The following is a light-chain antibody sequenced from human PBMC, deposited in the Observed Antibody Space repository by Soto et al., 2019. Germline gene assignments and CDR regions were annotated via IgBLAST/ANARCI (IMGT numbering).Light chain of an antibody. Sequence: DIQLTQSPSRLSASIGDRVTLTCRASHDISTFLAWYQQKPGKAPKLLIYEASTLQSGVPSRFSGSGSGTEFTLTISGLLPEDFAAYHCQQLYTLPFTFGQGTGLEIK. CDR2: EAS. V-gene: IGKV1-9*01. CDR3: QQLYTLPFT. CDR1: HDISTF. J-gene: IGKJ5*01.